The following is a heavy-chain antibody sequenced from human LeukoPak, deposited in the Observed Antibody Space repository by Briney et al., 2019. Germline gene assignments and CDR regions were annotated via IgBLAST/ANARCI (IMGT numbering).Heavy chain of an antibody. V-gene: IGHV1-18*01. CDR1: GYTFTSYG. CDR2: ISAYNGNT. Sequence: ASVKVSCKASGYTFTSYGISWVRQAPGQGLEWMGWISAYNGNTNYAQKLQGRVTMTTDTSTSTAYMELRSLRSDDTAVYYCALLYCGGDCSNFDAFDIWGQGTMVTVSS. CDR3: ALLYCGGDCSNFDAFDI. J-gene: IGHJ3*02. D-gene: IGHD2-21*02.